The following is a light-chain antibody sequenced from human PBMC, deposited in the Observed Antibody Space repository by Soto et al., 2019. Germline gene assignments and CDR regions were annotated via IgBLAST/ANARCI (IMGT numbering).Light chain of an antibody. Sequence: QSVLTQPPSVSAAPGQKVTISCSGSNSNIGNNFVSWYQQLPGTVPKLLIYDNNERHSGMPDRFSGYKSRTSATLGITGLQAGDEADYYCGTRESSRHAYVLGTGTKV. CDR2: DNN. V-gene: IGLV1-51*01. CDR1: NSNIGNNF. J-gene: IGLJ1*01. CDR3: GTRESSRHAYV.